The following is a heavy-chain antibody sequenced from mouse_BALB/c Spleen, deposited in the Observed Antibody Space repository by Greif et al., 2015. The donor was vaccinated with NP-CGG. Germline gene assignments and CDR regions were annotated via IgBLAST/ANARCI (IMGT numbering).Heavy chain of an antibody. J-gene: IGHJ4*01. CDR3: ARSYRYDGDAMDY. CDR1: GYTFTGYA. CDR2: ISTYYGDA. Sequence: QVQLQQSGAELVRPGVSVKISCKGSGYTFTGYAMHWVKQSHAKSLEWIGVISTYYGDASYNQKFKGKATMTVDKSSSTAYMELARLTSEDSAIYYCARSYRYDGDAMDYWGQGTSVTVSS. V-gene: IGHV1S137*01. D-gene: IGHD2-14*01.